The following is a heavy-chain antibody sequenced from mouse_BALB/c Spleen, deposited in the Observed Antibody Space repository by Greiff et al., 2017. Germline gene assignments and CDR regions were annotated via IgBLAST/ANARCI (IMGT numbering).Heavy chain of an antibody. CDR2: ISSGGST. V-gene: IGHV5-6-5*01. CDR3: ARCDYYGSSYWYFDV. J-gene: IGHJ1*01. CDR1: GFTFSSYA. D-gene: IGHD1-1*01. Sequence: EVMLVESGGGLVKPGGSLKLSCAASGFTFSSYAMSWVRQTPEKRLEWVASISSGGSTYYPDSVKGRFTISRDNARNILYLQMSSLRSEDTAMYYCARCDYYGSSYWYFDVWGAGTTVTVSS.